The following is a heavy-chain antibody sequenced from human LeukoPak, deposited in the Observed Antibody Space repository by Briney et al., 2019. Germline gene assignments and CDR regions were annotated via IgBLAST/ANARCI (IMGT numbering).Heavy chain of an antibody. CDR3: ARGYYCSSTSCYYYGMDV. V-gene: IGHV3-21*01. J-gene: IGHJ6*02. D-gene: IGHD2-2*01. Sequence: GGSLRLSCAASGFTFSSYWMNWVRQAPGKGLEWVSSISSSSSYIYYADSVKGRFTISRDNAKNSLYLQMNSLRAEDTAVYYCARGYYCSSTSCYYYGMDVWGQGTTVTVSS. CDR2: ISSSSSYI. CDR1: GFTFSSYW.